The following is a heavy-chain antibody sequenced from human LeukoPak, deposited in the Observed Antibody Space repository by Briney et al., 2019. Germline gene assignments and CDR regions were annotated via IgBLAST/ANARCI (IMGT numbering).Heavy chain of an antibody. J-gene: IGHJ4*02. CDR3: ARVGAQEVSSWYNY. V-gene: IGHV3-48*04. Sequence: PGGSLRLSCAASGFTFSSYGMHWIRQAPGKGLEWVSYISSSGSTIYYADSVKGRFTISRDNAKNSLYLQMNSLRAEDTAVYYCARVGAQEVSSWYNYWGQGTLVTVSS. D-gene: IGHD6-13*01. CDR1: GFTFSSYG. CDR2: ISSSGSTI.